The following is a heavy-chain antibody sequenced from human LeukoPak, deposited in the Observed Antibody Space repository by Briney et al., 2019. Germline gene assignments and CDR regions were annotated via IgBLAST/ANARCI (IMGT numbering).Heavy chain of an antibody. D-gene: IGHD3-22*01. Sequence: GGSLRLSCAASGFTFSRYWMSWVRQAPGKGLEWVANIKHDGSEKDYMDSVKGRFTISRDNARNSLDLHMNNLRAEDTAVYYCAREILDYYDSSGYYLWGQGTLVTVSS. V-gene: IGHV3-7*01. CDR1: GFTFSRYW. J-gene: IGHJ5*02. CDR3: AREILDYYDSSGYYL. CDR2: IKHDGSEK.